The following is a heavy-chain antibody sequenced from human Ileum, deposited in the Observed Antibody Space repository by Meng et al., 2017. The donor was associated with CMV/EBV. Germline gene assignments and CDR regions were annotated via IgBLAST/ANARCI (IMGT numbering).Heavy chain of an antibody. Sequence: GGSLRLSCAASGFTFSSFAMSWVRQAPGKGLEWVSNIDTGSRTYYASSVKGRFTISRDNSKNTLYLQRNSLRAEDTAVYFCAKDSHSQCCYGMDVWGQGTTVTVSS. CDR1: GFTFSSFA. CDR3: AKDSHSQCCYGMDV. CDR2: IDTGSRT. V-gene: IGHV3-23*01. D-gene: IGHD2-21*01. J-gene: IGHJ6*02.